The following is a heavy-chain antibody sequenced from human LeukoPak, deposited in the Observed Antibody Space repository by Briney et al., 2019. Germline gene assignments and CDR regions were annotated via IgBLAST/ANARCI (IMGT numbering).Heavy chain of an antibody. V-gene: IGHV4-39*07. J-gene: IGHJ4*02. CDR3: ATARLLLWFGESFDY. CDR1: GGSISSSSYY. CDR2: IYYSGST. D-gene: IGHD3-10*01. Sequence: PSETLSLTCTVSGGSISSSSYYWGWIRQPPGKGLEWIGSIYYSGSTYYNPSLKSRVTISVDTSKNQFSLKLSSVTAADTAVYYCATARLLLWFGESFDYWGQGTLVTVSS.